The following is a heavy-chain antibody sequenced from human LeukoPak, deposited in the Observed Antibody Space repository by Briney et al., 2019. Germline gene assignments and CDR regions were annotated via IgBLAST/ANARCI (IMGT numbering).Heavy chain of an antibody. J-gene: IGHJ4*02. CDR1: GGSISSSNW. V-gene: IGHV4-4*02. CDR3: AASSGWYDGYYFDY. CDR2: IYHSGST. D-gene: IGHD6-19*01. Sequence: PSGTLSLTCAVSGGSISSSNWWSWVRQPPGKGLEWIGEIYHSGSTNYNPSLKSRVTISVDKSKNQFSLKLSSVTAADTAVYHCAASSGWYDGYYFDYWGQGTLVTVSS.